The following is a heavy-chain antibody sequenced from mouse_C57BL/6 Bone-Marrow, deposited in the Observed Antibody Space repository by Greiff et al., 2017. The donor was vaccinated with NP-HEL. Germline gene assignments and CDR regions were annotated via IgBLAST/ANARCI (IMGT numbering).Heavy chain of an antibody. V-gene: IGHV1-81*01. D-gene: IGHD1-1*01. CDR3: ARREKYYGSSNGYFDV. J-gene: IGHJ1*03. Sequence: QVQLQQSGAELARPGASVKLSCKASGYTFTSYGISWVKQRTGQGLEWIGEIYPRSGNTYYNEKFKGKATLTADKSSSTAYMELRRLTSEDAAVYFCARREKYYGSSNGYFDVWGTGTTVTVSS. CDR1: GYTFTSYG. CDR2: IYPRSGNT.